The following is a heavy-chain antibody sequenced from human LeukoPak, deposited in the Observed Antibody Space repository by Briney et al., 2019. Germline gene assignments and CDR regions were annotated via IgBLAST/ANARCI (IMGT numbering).Heavy chain of an antibody. Sequence: SETLSLTCAVYGGSFSGYYWSWIRQPPGKGLEWIGEINHSGSTNYNPPLKSRVTISVDTSKNQFSLKLSSVTAADTAVYYCASTLLVGAYDYWGQGTLVTVSS. V-gene: IGHV4-34*01. J-gene: IGHJ4*02. CDR2: INHSGST. D-gene: IGHD1-26*01. CDR3: ASTLLVGAYDY. CDR1: GGSFSGYY.